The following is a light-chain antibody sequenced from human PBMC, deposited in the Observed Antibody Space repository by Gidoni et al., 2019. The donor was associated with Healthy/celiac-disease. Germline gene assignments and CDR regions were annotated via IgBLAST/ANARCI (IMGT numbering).Light chain of an antibody. V-gene: IGLV2-14*03. CDR3: SSDTSSSTMV. J-gene: IGLJ1*01. CDR1: SSDVGGYNY. Sequence: QSALTPPASVSGSPGQSITISCTGTSSDVGGYNYVSWYQQHPGKAPILMIYDVSNRPSGVSKRFSGSNPGNTASLTSSGLQDEDEADYYCSSDTSSSTMVFGTGTKVTVL. CDR2: DVS.